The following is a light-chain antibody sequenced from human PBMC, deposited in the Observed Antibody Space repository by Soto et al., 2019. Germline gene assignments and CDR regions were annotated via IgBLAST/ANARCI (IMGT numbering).Light chain of an antibody. Sequence: QPVLTQSPSASASLGASVKLTCTLSSGHSNYAIAWHQQQPEKGPRYLMKLNSDDSHSKGDGIPYRFSGSSSGAERYLTISSLQSEDEADYYCQTWGTGIVVFGGGTKLTVL. V-gene: IGLV4-69*01. J-gene: IGLJ2*01. CDR1: SGHSNYA. CDR3: QTWGTGIVV. CDR2: LNSDDSH.